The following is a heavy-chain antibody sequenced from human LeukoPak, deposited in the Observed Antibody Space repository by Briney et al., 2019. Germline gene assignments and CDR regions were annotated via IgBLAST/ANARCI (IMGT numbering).Heavy chain of an antibody. CDR3: ARVFGGVEEMATVYYFDY. Sequence: GGSLRLSCAASGFTFSSYSMNWVRQAPGKGLEWVSYISSSSSTIYYADSVKGRFTISRDNAKNSLYLQMNSLRAEDTAVYYCARVFGGVEEMATVYYFDYWGQGTLVTVSS. J-gene: IGHJ4*02. V-gene: IGHV3-48*01. D-gene: IGHD5-24*01. CDR1: GFTFSSYS. CDR2: ISSSSSTI.